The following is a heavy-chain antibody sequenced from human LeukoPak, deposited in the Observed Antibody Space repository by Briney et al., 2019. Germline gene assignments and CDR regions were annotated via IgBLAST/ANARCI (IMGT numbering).Heavy chain of an antibody. CDR1: GFTFSSYE. J-gene: IGHJ3*02. CDR3: ASDPESRQGNDAFDI. D-gene: IGHD1-14*01. Sequence: GGSLRLSCTASGFTFSSYEMNWVRQAPGKGLEWVPYISSSGSTIYYADSVKGRFTVSRDNAKNSLYLQLNSLRAEDTAVYYCASDPESRQGNDAFDIWGQGTMVTVSS. V-gene: IGHV3-48*03. CDR2: ISSSGSTI.